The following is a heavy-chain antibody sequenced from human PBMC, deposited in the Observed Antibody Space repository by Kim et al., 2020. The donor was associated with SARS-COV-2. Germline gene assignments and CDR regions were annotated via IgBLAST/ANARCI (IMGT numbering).Heavy chain of an antibody. J-gene: IGHJ4*01. Sequence: GRSLRLSCAASGFTFRSFGMHWVRQAPGKGLEWVAVIWYDGSSKYYADSVKGRFTISRDNSKNTLYLQMNSLRAEDTAVYYCARGDRVGGYNYGHDYFDYSGQGTLVPVSS. D-gene: IGHD5-18*01. CDR3: ARGDRVGGYNYGHDYFDY. V-gene: IGHV3-33*01. CDR1: GFTFRSFG. CDR2: IWYDGSSK.